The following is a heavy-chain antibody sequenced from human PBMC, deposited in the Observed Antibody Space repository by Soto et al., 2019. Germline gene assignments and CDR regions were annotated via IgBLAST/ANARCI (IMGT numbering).Heavy chain of an antibody. CDR2: IYYSGST. J-gene: IGHJ5*02. D-gene: IGHD4-17*01. Sequence: SETLSLTCTVSGGSISSYYWSWIRQPPGKGLKWIGYIYYSGSTNYNPSLKSRVTISVDTSKNQFSLKLSSVTAAGTAVYYCARFTTVTTTNNWFDPWGQGTLVTVSS. CDR3: ARFTTVTTTNNWFDP. V-gene: IGHV4-59*01. CDR1: GGSISSYY.